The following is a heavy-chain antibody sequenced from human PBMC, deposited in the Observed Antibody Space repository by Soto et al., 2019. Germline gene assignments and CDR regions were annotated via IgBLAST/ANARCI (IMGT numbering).Heavy chain of an antibody. CDR2: IWNDARNK. CDR1: GLTSNNYG. CDR3: AREAGYQETIGQQLPDC. J-gene: IGHJ4*02. D-gene: IGHD6-13*01. Sequence: QVQLVESGGGVVQPGGPLRLSFEASGLTSNNYGMHGSGQAPGRGLEWVAGIWNDARNKYYAGSVKGRFTISRDNSKNMLYLQMNSLRADDTAAYYCAREAGYQETIGQQLPDCWGQGIMVTVSS. V-gene: IGHV3-33*01.